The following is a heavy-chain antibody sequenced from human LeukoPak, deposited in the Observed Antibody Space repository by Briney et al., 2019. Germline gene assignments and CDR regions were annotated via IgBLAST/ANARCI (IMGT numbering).Heavy chain of an antibody. Sequence: GASVKVSCKASGYTFTSYGISWVRQAPGQGLEWMGWISAYNGNTNYAQKLQGRVTMTTDTSTSTAYMELRSLRSDDTAVYYCARDLWDCSSTSCYFDYWGQGTLVTVSS. CDR3: ARDLWDCSSTSCYFDY. V-gene: IGHV1-18*01. CDR2: ISAYNGNT. CDR1: GYTFTSYG. J-gene: IGHJ4*02. D-gene: IGHD2-2*01.